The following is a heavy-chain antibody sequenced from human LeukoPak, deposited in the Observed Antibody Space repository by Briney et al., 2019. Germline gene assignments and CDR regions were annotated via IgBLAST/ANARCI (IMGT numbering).Heavy chain of an antibody. CDR1: GYTFTSYA. CDR3: ARGWGRGLFHMDV. Sequence: ASVKVSCKASGYTFTSYAIHWVRQAPGQRLEWMGWINAGNGNTEYSQKLQGRVTMTTDTSTSTAYMELRSLRSDDTAVYYCARGWGRGLFHMDVWGKGTTVTVSS. J-gene: IGHJ6*03. D-gene: IGHD3-10*01. V-gene: IGHV1-3*01. CDR2: INAGNGNT.